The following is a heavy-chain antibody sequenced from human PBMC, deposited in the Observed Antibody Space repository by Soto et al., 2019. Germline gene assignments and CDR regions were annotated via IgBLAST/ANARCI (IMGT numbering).Heavy chain of an antibody. Sequence: SETLSLTCTVSGGSISSYHWSWIRQSAGKGLEWIGRIYTSGNTHYNPSLKSRVTVSIDTSKNQFFLTVNPVTAADSAVYYCARESGDNWDYEAYWGQGTPVTVSS. D-gene: IGHD1-7*01. CDR1: GGSISSYH. CDR3: ARESGDNWDYEAY. CDR2: IYTSGNT. J-gene: IGHJ4*02. V-gene: IGHV4-4*07.